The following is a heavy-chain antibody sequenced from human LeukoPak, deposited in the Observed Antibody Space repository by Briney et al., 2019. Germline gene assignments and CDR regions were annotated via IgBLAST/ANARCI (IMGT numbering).Heavy chain of an antibody. J-gene: IGHJ1*01. CDR3: ATDDSSGWCVYFQH. CDR2: ISGSGGST. CDR1: GFTFSSYA. D-gene: IGHD6-19*01. Sequence: GGSLRLSCAASGFTFSSYAMSWVRQAPGKGLEWVSAISGSGGSTYYADSVKGRFTISRDNSKNTLYLQMNSLRAEDTAVYYCATDDSSGWCVYFQHWGQGTLVTVSS. V-gene: IGHV3-23*01.